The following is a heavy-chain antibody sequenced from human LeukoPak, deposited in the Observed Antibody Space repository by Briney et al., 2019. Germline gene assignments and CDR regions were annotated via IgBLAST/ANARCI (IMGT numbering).Heavy chain of an antibody. CDR3: AKDHYCSSTSCLYYFDY. CDR1: GFTFSSYG. Sequence: SGGSLRLSCAASGFTFSSYGMHWVRQAPGKGLEWVAVIWYDGTNKYYADSVKGRFTIYRDNSKNTLYLQMNSLRAEDTAVYYCAKDHYCSSTSCLYYFDYWGQGTLVTVSS. CDR2: IWYDGTNK. V-gene: IGHV3-33*06. J-gene: IGHJ4*02. D-gene: IGHD2-2*01.